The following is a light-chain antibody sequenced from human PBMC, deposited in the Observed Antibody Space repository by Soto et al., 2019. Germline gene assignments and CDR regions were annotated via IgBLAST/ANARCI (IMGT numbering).Light chain of an antibody. Sequence: QSVLSQPASVSGSRGQSITISCTGTSSDVGGYNYVSWYQQHPVKAPKLMIYDVTNRPSGVSDRFSGSKSGNTASLTISGLQAEDEADYYYSSYTSSSTPYVFGTGTKVPVL. CDR1: SSDVGGYNY. J-gene: IGLJ1*01. CDR2: DVT. V-gene: IGLV2-14*01. CDR3: SSYTSSSTPYV.